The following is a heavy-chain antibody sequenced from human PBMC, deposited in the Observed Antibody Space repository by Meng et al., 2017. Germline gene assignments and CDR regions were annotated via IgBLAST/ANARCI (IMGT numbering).Heavy chain of an antibody. J-gene: IGHJ4*02. CDR3: ARIIRYCSGGSCSPPYYFDY. D-gene: IGHD2-15*01. CDR2: ISYDASNE. V-gene: IGHV3-30*04. Sequence: GESLKISCAASGFTFSNYAMHWVRQAPGKGLEWVALISYDASNEYYADSVKGRFSISRDKSKNTLYLQMNSLRAEDTAVYYCARIIRYCSGGSCSPPYYFDYWGQGTLVTVSS. CDR1: GFTFSNYA.